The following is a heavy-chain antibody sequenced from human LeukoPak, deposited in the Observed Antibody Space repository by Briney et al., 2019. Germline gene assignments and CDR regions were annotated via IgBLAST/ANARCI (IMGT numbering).Heavy chain of an antibody. D-gene: IGHD3-10*02. V-gene: IGHV3-48*03. J-gene: IGHJ6*04. Sequence: GGSLRLSCAASGFIFSSYEMNWVRQAPGKGLEGGSYISSSGSTIYYADSVKGRFTISRDNDKNSLYLQMNSLRAEDTAVYYCAELGITMIGGVWGKGTTVTISS. CDR1: GFIFSSYE. CDR2: ISSSGSTI. CDR3: AELGITMIGGV.